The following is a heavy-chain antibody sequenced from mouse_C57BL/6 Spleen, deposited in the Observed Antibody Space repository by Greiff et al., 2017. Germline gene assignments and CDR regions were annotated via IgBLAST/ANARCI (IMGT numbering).Heavy chain of an antibody. Sequence: VQLQQSGAELVRPGASVTLSCKASGYTFTDYEMHWVKQTPVHGLEWIGAIDPETGGTAYNQKFKGKAILTADKSSSTAYMELRSLTSEDSAVYYCTRDPTTVKDYWGQGTTLTVSS. CDR2: IDPETGGT. CDR3: TRDPTTVKDY. J-gene: IGHJ2*01. D-gene: IGHD2-10*01. V-gene: IGHV1-15*01. CDR1: GYTFTDYE.